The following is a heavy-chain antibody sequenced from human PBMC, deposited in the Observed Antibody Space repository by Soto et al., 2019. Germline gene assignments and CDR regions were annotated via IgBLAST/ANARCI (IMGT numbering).Heavy chain of an antibody. Sequence: QVQLVQSGAEVKKPGSSVKVSCKASGGTFSSYTISWVRQAPGQGLEWMGRIIPILGIANYAQKFQGRVTITADKSTSTAYMELSSLRSEDTAVYYCARGPYCTNGVCTTYYYYYYMDVWGKGTTVTVSS. D-gene: IGHD2-8*01. CDR2: IIPILGIA. J-gene: IGHJ6*03. CDR1: GGTFSSYT. CDR3: ARGPYCTNGVCTTYYYYYYMDV. V-gene: IGHV1-69*02.